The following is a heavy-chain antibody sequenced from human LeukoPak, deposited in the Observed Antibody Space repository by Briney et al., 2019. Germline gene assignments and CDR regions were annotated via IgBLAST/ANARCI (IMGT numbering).Heavy chain of an antibody. Sequence: GGSLRLSCAASGFTFSSYEMNWVRQAPGKGLEWVSYISSSGSTIYYADSVKGRFTISRDNAKNLLYLQMNSLRAEDTAVYYCARAYRDGYNRDAFDIWGKGTMVTVSS. CDR3: ARAYRDGYNRDAFDI. V-gene: IGHV3-48*03. J-gene: IGHJ3*02. CDR2: ISSSGSTI. D-gene: IGHD5-24*01. CDR1: GFTFSSYE.